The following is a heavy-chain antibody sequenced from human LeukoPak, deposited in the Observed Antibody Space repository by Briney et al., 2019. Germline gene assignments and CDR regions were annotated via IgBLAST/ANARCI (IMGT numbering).Heavy chain of an antibody. Sequence: PGRSLRLSCAASEXTFRSYEMNWVRQAPGKGLEWVSYISSSGSTIYYADSVKGRFTISRDNAKNSLYLQMNSLRAEDTAVYYCAREKMNAFDIWGQGTMVTVSS. CDR3: AREKMNAFDI. CDR2: ISSSGSTI. CDR1: EXTFRSYE. V-gene: IGHV3-48*03. J-gene: IGHJ3*02.